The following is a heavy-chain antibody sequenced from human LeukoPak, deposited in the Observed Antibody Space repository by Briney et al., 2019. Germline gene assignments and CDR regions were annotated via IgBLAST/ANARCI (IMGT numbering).Heavy chain of an antibody. CDR1: GFIFSDYY. V-gene: IGHV3-11*04. Sequence: GGSLRLSCAAYGFIFSDYYMSWIRQAPGKGLEWVSYISSAAGTIYQADSVKGRFTISRDNAKNSLYLQMNSLRAEDTAVYYCARDGEDYYGSGSLDYWGQGTLVTVSS. CDR3: ARDGEDYYGSGSLDY. J-gene: IGHJ4*02. D-gene: IGHD3-10*01. CDR2: ISSAAGTI.